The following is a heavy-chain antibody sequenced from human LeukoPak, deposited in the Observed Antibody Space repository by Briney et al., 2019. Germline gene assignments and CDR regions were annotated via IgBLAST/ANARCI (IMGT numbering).Heavy chain of an antibody. CDR1: GYTLTGYY. V-gene: IGHV1-46*01. CDR2: ISPSGGST. CDR3: AREQVVGTYYFDY. D-gene: IGHD6-6*01. Sequence: GASVKVSCKASGYTLTGYYMLWVRQAPGQGLEWMGMISPSGGSTSYAQKFQGRVTMTRDTSASTVYMELSSLRSDDTAVYYCAREQVVGTYYFDYWGQGTLVTVSS. J-gene: IGHJ4*02.